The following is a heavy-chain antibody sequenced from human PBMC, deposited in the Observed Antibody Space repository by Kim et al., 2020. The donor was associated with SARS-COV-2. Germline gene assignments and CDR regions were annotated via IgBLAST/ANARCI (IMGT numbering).Heavy chain of an antibody. D-gene: IGHD2-2*01. V-gene: IGHV3-21*01. J-gene: IGHJ6*02. Sequence: GGSLRLSCAASGFAFGTHSMNWVRQAPGKGLEWVSSIGGTTNYIYYADSLKGRFTISRDNSKNSLYLQMESLRAEDTAVYYCARGGYCSSTSCYFYYYALDVWGQGTTVTVSS. CDR1: GFAFGTHS. CDR2: IGGTTNYI. CDR3: ARGGYCSSTSCYFYYYALDV.